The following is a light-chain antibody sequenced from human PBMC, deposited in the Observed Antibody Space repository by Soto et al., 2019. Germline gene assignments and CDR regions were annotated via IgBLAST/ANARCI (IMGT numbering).Light chain of an antibody. Sequence: DIQMTQSPSTLSASVGDRVTITCRASQSISSRLAWYQQKPGKAPKLLICDASSLESGVPSRFSGGGSGTEFTLTISSLQPDDFATYYCQQYNDYLRTFGQGTKVEIK. CDR1: QSISSR. CDR2: DAS. V-gene: IGKV1-5*01. CDR3: QQYNDYLRT. J-gene: IGKJ1*01.